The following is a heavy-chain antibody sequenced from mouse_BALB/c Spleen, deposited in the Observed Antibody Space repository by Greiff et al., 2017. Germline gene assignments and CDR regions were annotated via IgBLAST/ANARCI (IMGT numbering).Heavy chain of an antibody. V-gene: IGHV2-6-7*01. J-gene: IGHJ3*01. CDR1: GFSLTGYG. Sequence: VHLVESGPGLVAPSQSLSITCTVSGFSLTGYGVNWVRQPPGKGLEWLGMIWGDGSTDYNSALKSRLSISKDNSKSQVFLKMNSLQTDDTARYYCARDRDYDGYYSWFAYWGQGTLVTVSA. CDR2: IWGDGST. CDR3: ARDRDYDGYYSWFAY. D-gene: IGHD2-3*01.